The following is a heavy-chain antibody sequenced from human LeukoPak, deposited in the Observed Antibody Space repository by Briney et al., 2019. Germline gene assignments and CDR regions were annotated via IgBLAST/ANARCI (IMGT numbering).Heavy chain of an antibody. D-gene: IGHD3-9*01. CDR2: ISGSGGST. CDR1: GFTFSSYA. CDR3: AKKYDISTGPNYFDY. J-gene: IGHJ4*02. Sequence: GGSLRLSCAASGFTFSSYAMSWVRQAPGKGLEWVSAISGSGGSTYYANSVKGRFTISRDNSKNTLYLQMNSLKAEDTAVYYCAKKYDISTGPNYFDYWGQGTLVTVSS. V-gene: IGHV3-23*01.